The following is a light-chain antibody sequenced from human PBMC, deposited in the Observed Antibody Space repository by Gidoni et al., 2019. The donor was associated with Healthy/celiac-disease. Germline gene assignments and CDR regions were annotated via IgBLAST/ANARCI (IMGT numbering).Light chain of an antibody. J-gene: IGKJ1*01. CDR3: QQYGSSPWT. V-gene: IGKV3-20*01. CDR1: QSISTSY. CDR2: GAS. Sequence: EIVLTQSPGTLSLSPGERATLSCRASQSISTSYLAWYQQKPGQAPRLLIYGASSRASGIPDRFSGSGSGTDFILTISRLEPEDFAVYYCQQYGSSPWTFXQXTKVEIK.